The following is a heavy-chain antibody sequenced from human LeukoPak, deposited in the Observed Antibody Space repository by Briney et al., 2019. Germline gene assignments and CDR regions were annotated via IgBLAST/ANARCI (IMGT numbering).Heavy chain of an antibody. J-gene: IGHJ4*02. D-gene: IGHD6-19*01. Sequence: GGSLRLSCAASGSSYGMHWVRQAPGKGLEWVAVISYEGSNEYYADSVKGRFTISRDNSKNTLYLQMNSLRADDTAVYYCAKEDVSGWYGVDYWGRGTLVTVSS. CDR3: AKEDVSGWYGVDY. CDR1: GSSYG. V-gene: IGHV3-30*18. CDR2: ISYEGSNE.